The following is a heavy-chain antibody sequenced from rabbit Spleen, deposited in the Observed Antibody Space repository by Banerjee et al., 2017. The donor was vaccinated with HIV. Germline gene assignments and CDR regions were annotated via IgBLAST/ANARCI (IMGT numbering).Heavy chain of an antibody. Sequence: QEQLEESGGDLVKPGASLTLTCTASGFSFSGSYYMCWVRQAPGKGLEWIACIYNGDGSTYYASWVNGRFTISKASSTTVTLQVTSLTAADTATYFCARDLVTVIGWNFNLWGPGTLVTVS. CDR3: ARDLVTVIGWNFNL. CDR1: GFSFSGSYY. V-gene: IGHV1S45*01. CDR2: IYNGDGST. D-gene: IGHD1-1*01. J-gene: IGHJ4*01.